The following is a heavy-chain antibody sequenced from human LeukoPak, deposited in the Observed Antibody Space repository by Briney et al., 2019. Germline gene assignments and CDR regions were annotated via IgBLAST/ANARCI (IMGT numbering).Heavy chain of an antibody. V-gene: IGHV3-74*01. CDR1: GFTFSSYW. CDR2: IKSDGTST. Sequence: PGGSLRLSCAASGFTFSSYWMHWVRQAPGKGLVWVSRIKSDGTSTSYADSVKGRFTVSRGIAKNTLFLQMNSLRAEDTAVYYCAVRYSGSWYLFDYWGQGTLVTVSS. CDR3: AVRYSGSWYLFDY. D-gene: IGHD6-13*01. J-gene: IGHJ4*02.